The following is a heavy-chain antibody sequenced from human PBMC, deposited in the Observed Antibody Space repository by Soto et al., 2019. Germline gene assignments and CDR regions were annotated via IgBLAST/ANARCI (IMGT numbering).Heavy chain of an antibody. D-gene: IGHD7-27*01. J-gene: IGHJ5*02. Sequence: QVHLQESSPGLAKPSQTLSLTCFVYGGYIRRGDYYCSWIRQHPGKGMEWIAYIYHSGSAYYHPSLKSRLQMSVDTSKNNYALNLSSVTAADKSGYYCARDENWEDVWIDPWSPGPLVNVSS. V-gene: IGHV4-31*03. CDR2: IYHSGSA. CDR3: ARDENWEDVWIDP. CDR1: GGYIRRGDYY.